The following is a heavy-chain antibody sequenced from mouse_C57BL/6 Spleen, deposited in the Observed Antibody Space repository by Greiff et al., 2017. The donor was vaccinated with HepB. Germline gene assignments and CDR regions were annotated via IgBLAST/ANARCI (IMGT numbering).Heavy chain of an antibody. D-gene: IGHD2-4*01. CDR3: ARGDYDLYYFDY. CDR2: IDPSDSYT. V-gene: IGHV1-59*01. J-gene: IGHJ2*01. Sequence: VQLQQSGAELVRPGTSVKLSCKASGYTFTSYWMHWVKQRPGQGLEWIGVIDPSDSYTNYNQKFKGKATLTVDTSSSTAYMQLSSLTSEDSAVYYCARGDYDLYYFDYWGQGTTLTVSS. CDR1: GYTFTSYW.